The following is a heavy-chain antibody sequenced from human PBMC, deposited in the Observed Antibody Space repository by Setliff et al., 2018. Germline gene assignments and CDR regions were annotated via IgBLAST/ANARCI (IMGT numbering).Heavy chain of an antibody. CDR2: VYTSGST. V-gene: IGHV4-4*08. CDR1: GGSIGHYY. Sequence: SETLSLTCIVSGGSIGHYYWNWIRQPPGKGLEWIGYVYTSGSTNYNPSVKSRVTISLDTSKNHFSLKLDSVTAADTALYYCARSPSSGAYWNPRPFYSDYWARGTLVTVSS. D-gene: IGHD1-26*01. CDR3: ARSPSSGAYWNPRPFYSDY. J-gene: IGHJ4*02.